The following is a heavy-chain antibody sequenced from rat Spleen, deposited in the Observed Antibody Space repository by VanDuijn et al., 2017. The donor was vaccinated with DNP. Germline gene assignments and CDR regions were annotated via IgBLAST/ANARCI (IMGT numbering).Heavy chain of an antibody. CDR2: ISYSGGT. D-gene: IGHD1-7*01. J-gene: IGHJ2*01. CDR1: XXSXXXNY. CDR3: ARWTRYFDY. V-gene: IGHV3-1*01. Sequence: EVQLQESGXXLVKPSXXLSXXXSVXXXSXXXNYWGWIRKFPGDKMEYIGHISYSGGTNYNPSFKSRISITRDTSKNHFFLHLNSVTTEDTATYYCARWTRYFDYWGQGVMVTVSS.